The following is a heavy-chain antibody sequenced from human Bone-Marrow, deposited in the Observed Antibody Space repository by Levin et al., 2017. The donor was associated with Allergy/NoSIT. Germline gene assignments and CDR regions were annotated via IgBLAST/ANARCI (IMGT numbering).Heavy chain of an antibody. CDR2: ISSSGSTI. Sequence: PGGSLRLSCAASGFTFSDYYMSWIRQAPGKGLEWVSYISSSGSTIYYADSVKGRFTISRDNAKNSLYLQMNSLRAEDTAVYYCARDNPRVYEGYYYYGMDVWGQGTTVTVSS. D-gene: IGHD2/OR15-2a*01. CDR1: GFTFSDYY. CDR3: ARDNPRVYEGYYYYGMDV. J-gene: IGHJ6*02. V-gene: IGHV3-11*01.